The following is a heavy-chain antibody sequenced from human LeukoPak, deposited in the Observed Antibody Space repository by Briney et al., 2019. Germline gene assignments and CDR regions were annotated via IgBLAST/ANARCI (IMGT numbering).Heavy chain of an antibody. CDR1: GGSFSGYY. CDR2: INHSGST. D-gene: IGHD5-18*01. J-gene: IGHJ4*02. CDR3: ARRLPGYSYGYAY. V-gene: IGHV4-34*01. Sequence: SETLSLTCAVYGGSFSGYYWSWIRQPPGKGLEWIGEINHSGSTNYNPSLKSRVTISVDTSKNQFSLKLSSVTAADTAVHYCARRLPGYSYGYAYWGQGTLVTVSS.